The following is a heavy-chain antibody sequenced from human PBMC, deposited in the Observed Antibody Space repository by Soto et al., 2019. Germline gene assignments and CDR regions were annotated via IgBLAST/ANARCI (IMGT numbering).Heavy chain of an antibody. CDR3: ATRDSSRFY. CDR2: SHQSGNT. CDR1: GVSISSHDW. D-gene: IGHD6-13*01. Sequence: QVQLQESGPGLVKPSGTRSLTCAVSGVSISSHDWWTWVRQPPGKGLEWIEESHQSGNTNYNSSLESRVTISVDKSKNQFSLKLSSVTVADTAVYYCATRDSSRFYWGQGTLVTVSS. J-gene: IGHJ4*02. V-gene: IGHV4-4*02.